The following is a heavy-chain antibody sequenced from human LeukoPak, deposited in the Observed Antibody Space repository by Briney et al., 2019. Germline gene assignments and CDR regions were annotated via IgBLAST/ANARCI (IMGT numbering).Heavy chain of an antibody. D-gene: IGHD2-15*01. CDR3: ARGCSGGSCYLDWFDP. CDR1: GCSISSYY. V-gene: IGHV4-4*07. Sequence: SETLSLTCTVSGCSISSYYWSWIRQPARKGLEWIGRIYTSGSTNYNPSLKSRVTMSVDTSKNQFSLKLSSVTAADTAVYYCARGCSGGSCYLDWFDPWGQGTLVTVSS. J-gene: IGHJ5*02. CDR2: IYTSGST.